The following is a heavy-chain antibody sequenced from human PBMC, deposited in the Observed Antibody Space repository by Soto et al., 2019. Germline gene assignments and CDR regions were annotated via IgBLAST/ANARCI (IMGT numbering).Heavy chain of an antibody. V-gene: IGHV3-21*01. D-gene: IGHD6-6*01. Sequence: EVQLVESGGGLVKPGGSLRLSCAASGFTFSSYSMNWVRQAPGEGLEWVSSISSSSSYIYYADSVKGRFTISRDNAKNSLYLQMNSLRAEDTAVYYCARSPSSSDAFDIWGQGTMVTVSS. CDR2: ISSSSSYI. CDR1: GFTFSSYS. J-gene: IGHJ3*02. CDR3: ARSPSSSDAFDI.